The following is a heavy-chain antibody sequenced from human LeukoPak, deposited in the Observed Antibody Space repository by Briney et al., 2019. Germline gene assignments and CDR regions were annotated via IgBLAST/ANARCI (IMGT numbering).Heavy chain of an antibody. CDR3: ARGRYYDFWSGLDAFDI. CDR1: GYTFTSYD. V-gene: IGHV1-8*03. Sequence: ASVKVSCKASGYTFTSYDINWVRQATGQGLEWMGWMNPNSGDTGYAQKFQGRVTITRNTSISTAYMELSSLRSEDTAVYYCARGRYYDFWSGLDAFDIWGQGTMVTVSS. CDR2: MNPNSGDT. J-gene: IGHJ3*02. D-gene: IGHD3-3*01.